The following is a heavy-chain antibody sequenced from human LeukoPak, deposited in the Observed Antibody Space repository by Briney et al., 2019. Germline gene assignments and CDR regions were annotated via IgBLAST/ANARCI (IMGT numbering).Heavy chain of an antibody. CDR3: ARDLQYCSSTSCYPLHWFDP. Sequence: GASVKVSCKASGYTFTGYYMHWVRQAPGQGLEWMGWINPNSGGTNYAQKFQGRVTMTRDTSISTAYMELSRLRSDDTAVYYCARDLQYCSSTSCYPLHWFDPWGQETLVTVSS. J-gene: IGHJ5*02. CDR1: GYTFTGYY. D-gene: IGHD2-2*01. CDR2: INPNSGGT. V-gene: IGHV1-2*02.